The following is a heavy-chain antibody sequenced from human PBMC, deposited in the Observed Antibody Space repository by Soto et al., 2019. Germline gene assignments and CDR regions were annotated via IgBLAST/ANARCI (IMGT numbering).Heavy chain of an antibody. CDR1: GGSINSGDYF. Sequence: SETLSLTCTVTGGSINSGDYFWTWIRQSPGKGLEWFGEIYYSGSTYYNPSLKSRVTISVDTSKNQFSLKLSSVTAADTAVYYCARDRLRNWFDPWGQGTLVTVSS. V-gene: IGHV4-30-4*01. CDR3: ARDRLRNWFDP. J-gene: IGHJ5*02. CDR2: IYYSGST. D-gene: IGHD2-15*01.